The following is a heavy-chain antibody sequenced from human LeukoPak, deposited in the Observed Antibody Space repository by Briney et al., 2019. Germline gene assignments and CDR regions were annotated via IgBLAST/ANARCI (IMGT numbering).Heavy chain of an antibody. D-gene: IGHD2-15*01. J-gene: IGHJ6*04. CDR1: GGTFSSYA. V-gene: IGHV1-69*13. Sequence: ASVKVSCKASGGTFSSYAISWVRQAPGQGLEWMGGIIPIFGTANYAQKFQGRVTITADESTSTAYMELSSLRSEDTAVYYCASSHSRVAATSGPRYYYYGMDVWGKGTTVTVSS. CDR2: IIPIFGTA. CDR3: ASSHSRVAATSGPRYYYYGMDV.